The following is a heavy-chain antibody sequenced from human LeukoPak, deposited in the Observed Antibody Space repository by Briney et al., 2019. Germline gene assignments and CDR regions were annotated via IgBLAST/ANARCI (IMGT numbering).Heavy chain of an antibody. D-gene: IGHD2-2*01. CDR3: ARDSGYCSSTSCPRDAFDI. J-gene: IGHJ3*02. CDR2: IYYSGST. Sequence: PSGTLSLTCTVSGGSISSYYWSWIRQPPGKGLEWIGYIYYSGSTNYNPSLKSRVTISVDTSKNQFSLKLSSVTAADTAVYYCARDSGYCSSTSCPRDAFDIWGQGTMVTVSS. V-gene: IGHV4-59*01. CDR1: GGSISSYY.